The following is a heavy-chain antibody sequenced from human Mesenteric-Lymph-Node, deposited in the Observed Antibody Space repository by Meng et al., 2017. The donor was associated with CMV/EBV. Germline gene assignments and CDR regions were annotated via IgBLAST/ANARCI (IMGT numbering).Heavy chain of an antibody. D-gene: IGHD6-19*01. J-gene: IGHJ4*02. V-gene: IGHV4-39*07. Sequence: SETLSLTCTVSGGSISSSSYYWGWIRQPPGKGLEWIGSIYYSGSTYYNPSLKSRVTISVDTSKNQFSLKLSSVTAADTAVYYCARGLAVVFGYALFDYWGQGTLVTVSS. CDR1: GGSISSSSYY. CDR2: IYYSGST. CDR3: ARGLAVVFGYALFDY.